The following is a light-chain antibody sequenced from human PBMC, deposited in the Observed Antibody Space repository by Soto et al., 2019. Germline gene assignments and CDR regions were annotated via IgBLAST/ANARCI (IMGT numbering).Light chain of an antibody. J-gene: IGLJ1*01. CDR3: NSHSSTNFYV. CDR1: FSDIAVFNY. CDR2: QVT. Sequence: QSVLAQPASVSGSPGQSITISCTGSFSDIAVFNYVSWYQQYPGRAPKLLIYQVTSRASGVSHRFSGSKSGNTASLTISGLQPEDEADYYCNSHSSTNFYVFGNGTKVTVL. V-gene: IGLV2-14*01.